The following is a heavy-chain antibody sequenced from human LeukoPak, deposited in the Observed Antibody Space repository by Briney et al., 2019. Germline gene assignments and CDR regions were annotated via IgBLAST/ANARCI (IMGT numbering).Heavy chain of an antibody. J-gene: IGHJ4*02. V-gene: IGHV1-8*01. CDR3: ARSPTDYGDIDY. CDR2: MNPNSGNT. Sequence: VASVTVSCKASGYTFTSYDINWVRQATGQGLEWMGWMNPNSGNTGYAQKFQGRVTMTRNTSISTAYMELSSLRPEDTAVYYCARSPTDYGDIDYWGQGTLVTVSS. CDR1: GYTFTSYD. D-gene: IGHD4-17*01.